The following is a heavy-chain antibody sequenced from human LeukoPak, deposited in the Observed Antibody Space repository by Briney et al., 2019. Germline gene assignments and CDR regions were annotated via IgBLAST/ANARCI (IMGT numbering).Heavy chain of an antibody. CDR2: IYHSGST. D-gene: IGHD3-22*01. CDR3: ARDRSVISAFDY. V-gene: IGHV4-38-2*02. Sequence: SETLSLTCTVSGYSISSGYYWGWIRQPPGKGLEWIGSIYHSGSTYYNPSLKSRVTISVDTSKNQFSLKLSSVTAADTAVYYCARDRSVISAFDYWGQGTLVTVSS. CDR1: GYSISSGYY. J-gene: IGHJ4*02.